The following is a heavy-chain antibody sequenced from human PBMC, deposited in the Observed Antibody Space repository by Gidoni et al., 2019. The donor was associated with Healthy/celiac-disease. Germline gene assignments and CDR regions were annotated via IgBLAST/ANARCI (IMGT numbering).Heavy chain of an antibody. CDR2: ISGSGGST. CDR3: AKVWPITMIVVVNDAFDI. Sequence: EVQLLESGGGLVQPGGSLRLSCAASGFPFSCLAMSWVRQAPGKGLEWVSAISGSGGSTYYADSVKGRFTISRDNSKNTLYLQMNSLRAEDTAVYYCAKVWPITMIVVVNDAFDIWGQGTMVTVSS. J-gene: IGHJ3*02. D-gene: IGHD3-22*01. CDR1: GFPFSCLA. V-gene: IGHV3-23*01.